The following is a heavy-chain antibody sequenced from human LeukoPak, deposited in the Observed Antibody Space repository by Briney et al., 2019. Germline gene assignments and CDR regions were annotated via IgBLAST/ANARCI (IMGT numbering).Heavy chain of an antibody. D-gene: IGHD4-17*01. J-gene: IGHJ4*02. Sequence: GGSLRLSCAASGFTFSSYGMHWVCQAPGKGLEWVAVISYDGSNKYYADSVKGRFTISRDNSKNTLYLQMNSLRAEDTAVYYCAKLRTLATDYWGQGTLVTVSS. V-gene: IGHV3-30*18. CDR2: ISYDGSNK. CDR3: AKLRTLATDY. CDR1: GFTFSSYG.